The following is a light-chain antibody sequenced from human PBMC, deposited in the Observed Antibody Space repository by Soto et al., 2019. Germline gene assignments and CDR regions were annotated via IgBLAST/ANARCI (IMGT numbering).Light chain of an antibody. J-gene: IGLJ2*01. CDR1: SSDIGGYNY. Sequence: QSVLTQPASVSGSPGQSITISCTGTSSDIGGYNYVSWHQQYPGKAPKFIIYDVSNRPSGISNRFSGSKSGNTASLTISGLQPEDEADYYCSSYSSTTTLGVFGGGTQLTVL. CDR3: SSYSSTTTLGV. CDR2: DVS. V-gene: IGLV2-14*01.